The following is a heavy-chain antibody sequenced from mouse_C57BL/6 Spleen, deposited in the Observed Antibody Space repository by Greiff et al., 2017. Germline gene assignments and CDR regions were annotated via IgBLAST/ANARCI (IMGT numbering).Heavy chain of an antibody. CDR3: TTKGPTGAWFAY. V-gene: IGHV14-4*01. CDR1: GFNIKDDY. CDR2: IDPENGDT. J-gene: IGHJ3*01. D-gene: IGHD1-1*01. Sequence: EVQLQQSGAELVRPGASVKLSCTASGFNIKDDYMHWVKQRPEQGLEWIGWIDPENGDTEYASKFQGKATITADTSSNTAYLQLSSLTSEDTAVYYCTTKGPTGAWFAYWGQGTLVTVSA.